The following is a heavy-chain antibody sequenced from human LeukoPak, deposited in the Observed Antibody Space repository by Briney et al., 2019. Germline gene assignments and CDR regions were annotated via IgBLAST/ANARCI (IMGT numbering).Heavy chain of an antibody. J-gene: IGHJ6*03. CDR2: IYSGGST. V-gene: IGHV3-53*01. CDR1: GFTVSFNY. CDR3: ARAQWRTYSYYYMDV. Sequence: PGGSLRLSCAASGFTVSFNYMSWVREAPGKGLEWISVIYSGGSTYYADSVKGRFTISRDDSKNTLYHQMNSLRAEDTAIYYCARAQWRTYSYYYMDVWGKGTTVPVSS. D-gene: IGHD6-19*01.